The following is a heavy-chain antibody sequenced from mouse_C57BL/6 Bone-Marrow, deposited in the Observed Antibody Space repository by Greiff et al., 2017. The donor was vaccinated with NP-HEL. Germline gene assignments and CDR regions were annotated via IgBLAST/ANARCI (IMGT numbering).Heavy chain of an antibody. D-gene: IGHD1-1*01. J-gene: IGHJ1*03. CDR1: GFTFSSYA. CDR3: TRDLLLRPSRYFDV. Sequence: EVQVVESGEGLVKPGGSLKLSCAASGFTFSSYAMSWVRQTPEKRLEWVAYISSGGDYIYYADTVKGRFTISRDNARNTLYLQMSSLKSEDTAMYYCTRDLLLRPSRYFDVWGTGTTVTVSS. V-gene: IGHV5-9-1*02. CDR2: ISSGGDYI.